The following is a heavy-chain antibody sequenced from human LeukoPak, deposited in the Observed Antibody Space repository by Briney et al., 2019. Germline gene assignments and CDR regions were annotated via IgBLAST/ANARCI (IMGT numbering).Heavy chain of an antibody. CDR1: GFTFSSYG. Sequence: GGSLRLSCAASGFTFSSYGMHWVRQAPGKGLEWVAVIWYDGSNKYYADSVKGRFSISRDNSKNTVDLQMNTLRTEDTAMYYCAKDRSQEAIYKGALDVWGQGTTVTVS. D-gene: IGHD5-24*01. CDR2: IWYDGSNK. V-gene: IGHV3-33*03. CDR3: AKDRSQEAIYKGALDV. J-gene: IGHJ6*02.